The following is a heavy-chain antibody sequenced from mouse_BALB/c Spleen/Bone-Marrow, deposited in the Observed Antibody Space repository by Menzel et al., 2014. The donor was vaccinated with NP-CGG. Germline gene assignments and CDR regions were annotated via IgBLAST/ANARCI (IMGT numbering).Heavy chain of an antibody. J-gene: IGHJ4*01. CDR3: ARDDYYAMDY. CDR1: RFTFTDYY. CDR2: IRNKANGYTT. Sequence: EVNLVESGGGLVQPGGSLRLSCATPRFTFTDYYMSWVRQPPEKALEGLGFIRNKANGYTTEYSASVKGRFTISRDNSQSILYLQMNTLRAEDSATYYCARDDYYAMDYWGQGTSVTVSS. V-gene: IGHV7-3*02.